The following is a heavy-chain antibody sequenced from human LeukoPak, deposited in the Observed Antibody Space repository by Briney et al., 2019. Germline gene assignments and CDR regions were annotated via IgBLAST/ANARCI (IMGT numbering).Heavy chain of an antibody. D-gene: IGHD2-15*01. J-gene: IGHJ4*02. CDR3: ARDSLGDCSGGSCYSGDY. Sequence: PSGTLSLTCTVSGGSISTSSYYWGWVRQPPGKGLEWNGRLYYSGSTYYNPPLKSRVTTSENTSKNQFSRKLSSLTPATTAGYYCARDSLGDCSGGSCYSGDYWGQGTLVSVS. CDR2: LYYSGST. V-gene: IGHV4-39*07. CDR1: GGSISTSSYY.